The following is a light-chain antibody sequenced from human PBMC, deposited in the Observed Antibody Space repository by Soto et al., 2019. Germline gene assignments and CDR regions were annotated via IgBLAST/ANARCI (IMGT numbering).Light chain of an antibody. V-gene: IGKV1-33*01. Sequence: DFQMTQSPSSLSASVGDRVIITCKANQSIANFLNWFQHKPGEAPKLLISDASHLELGVPSRFSGSRSGTDFVLDISNLQSEDVATYFCQQYEDLPLTFGGGTKVDI. J-gene: IGKJ4*01. CDR2: DAS. CDR1: QSIANF. CDR3: QQYEDLPLT.